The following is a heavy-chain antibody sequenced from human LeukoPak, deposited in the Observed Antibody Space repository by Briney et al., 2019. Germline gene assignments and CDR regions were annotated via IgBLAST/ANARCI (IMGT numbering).Heavy chain of an antibody. CDR1: GGSISCSSYY. J-gene: IGHJ4*02. CDR2: IYYSGST. Sequence: SETLSLTCTVSGGSISCSSYYWGWIRQPPGKGLEWIGSIYYSGSTYYNPSLKSRVTISLDTSKNQFSLKLSSVTAADTAMYYCARNDMDYSSSWWPFDYWGQGTLVTVSS. CDR3: ARNDMDYSSSWWPFDY. V-gene: IGHV4-39*07. D-gene: IGHD6-13*01.